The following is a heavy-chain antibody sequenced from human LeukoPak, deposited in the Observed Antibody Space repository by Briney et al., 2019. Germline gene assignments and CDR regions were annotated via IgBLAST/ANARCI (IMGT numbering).Heavy chain of an antibody. J-gene: IGHJ5*02. CDR2: IYYSGST. CDR1: GGSISSGGHF. V-gene: IGHV4-31*03. Sequence: SETLSLTCTVSGGSISSGGHFWSWIRQHPGKGLEWIGYIYYSGSTYYNPSLKSRVTISVDTSKNQFSLRLNSVTAADTAVYYCARETFDGWFDPWGQGTLVTVSS. CDR3: ARETFDGWFDP. D-gene: IGHD2/OR15-2a*01.